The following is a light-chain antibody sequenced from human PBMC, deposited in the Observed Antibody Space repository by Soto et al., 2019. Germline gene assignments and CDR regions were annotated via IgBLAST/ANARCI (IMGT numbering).Light chain of an antibody. J-gene: IGKJ4*01. V-gene: IGKV1-39*01. CDR3: QQSYSGPLT. CDR1: QSISSY. CDR2: AAS. Sequence: IQMTPSPSSLSPSVGDRVTITCQASQSISSYLNWYQQKPGKAPKVLIYAASSLQSGVPSRFSGIGSGTDFTLSISSLQPEDFATYYCQQSYSGPLTVGGGTKVDI.